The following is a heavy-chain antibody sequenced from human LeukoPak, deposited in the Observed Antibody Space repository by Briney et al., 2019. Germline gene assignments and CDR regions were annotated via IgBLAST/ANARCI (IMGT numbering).Heavy chain of an antibody. CDR3: ARVRIAARQNYFDY. CDR2: MNPNSGNT. D-gene: IGHD6-6*01. J-gene: IGHJ4*02. CDR1: EYTFTSYD. Sequence: GASVKVSCKASEYTFTSYDINWVRRETGQGLEWMASMNPNSGNTGYAQKFQGRVTMTRNTSISTAYMELSSLRSEDTAVYYCARVRIAARQNYFDYWGQGTLVTVSS. V-gene: IGHV1-8*01.